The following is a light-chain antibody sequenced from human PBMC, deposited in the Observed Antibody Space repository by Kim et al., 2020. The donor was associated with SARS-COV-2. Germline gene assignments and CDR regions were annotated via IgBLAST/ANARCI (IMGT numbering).Light chain of an antibody. CDR3: QQSYSTPHS. V-gene: IGKV1-39*01. CDR1: QTIVYY. J-gene: IGKJ2*03. Sequence: SAAVGDRVTITCRAGQTIVYYFNLYQVKPGKAPRFLIYAASSLHTGVPSRFSGSGSGTDFTLTITNLQPEDFGTYYSQQSYSTPHSFGQGTKLEI. CDR2: AAS.